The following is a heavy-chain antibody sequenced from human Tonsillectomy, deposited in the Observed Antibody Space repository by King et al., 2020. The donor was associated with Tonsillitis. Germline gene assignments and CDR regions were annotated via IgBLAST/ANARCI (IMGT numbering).Heavy chain of an antibody. J-gene: IGHJ4*02. Sequence: VQLVESGGGVVQPGGSLRLSCAASGFTFSSYGMHWVRQAPGKGLEWVAFIRYDGSNKYYADSVKGRFTISRDNSKNTLYLQMNSLRAEDTAVYYCAKEEVGPDYWGQGTLVIVSS. CDR2: IRYDGSNK. V-gene: IGHV3-30*02. D-gene: IGHD2-15*01. CDR1: GFTFSSYG. CDR3: AKEEVGPDY.